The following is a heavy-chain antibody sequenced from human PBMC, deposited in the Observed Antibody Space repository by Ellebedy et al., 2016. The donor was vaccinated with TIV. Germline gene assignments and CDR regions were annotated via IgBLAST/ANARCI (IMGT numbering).Heavy chain of an antibody. Sequence: GGSLRLXXAASGFTFSRYSMNWVRQAPGKGLEWVSYISSSSSTIYYADSVKGRFTISRDNAKNSLYLQMNSLRDEDTAVYYCAGFYYYDSSGIYYFDYWGQGTLVTVSS. CDR1: GFTFSRYS. CDR3: AGFYYYDSSGIYYFDY. V-gene: IGHV3-48*02. D-gene: IGHD3-22*01. CDR2: ISSSSSTI. J-gene: IGHJ4*02.